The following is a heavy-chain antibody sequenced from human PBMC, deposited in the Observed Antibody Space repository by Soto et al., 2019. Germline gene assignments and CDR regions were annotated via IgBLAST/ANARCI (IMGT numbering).Heavy chain of an antibody. CDR3: ARAPKVSGSSQTRPDF. Sequence: SETLSLTCAVSGYSLTSGYYCGWIRQPPGKGLEWIGSIYHSGDTYYNPSLKSRVTISVDTSKNHFSLNLTSVSAADTAVYYCARAPKVSGSSQTRPDFWGQGTLVTVS. CDR1: GYSLTSGYY. D-gene: IGHD6-6*01. V-gene: IGHV4-38-2*01. CDR2: IYHSGDT. J-gene: IGHJ4*02.